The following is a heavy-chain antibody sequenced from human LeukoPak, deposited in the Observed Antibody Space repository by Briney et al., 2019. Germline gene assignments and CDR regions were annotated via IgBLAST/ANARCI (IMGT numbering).Heavy chain of an antibody. V-gene: IGHV3-9*01. J-gene: IGHJ4*02. CDR3: AKESEVTAAFDY. CDR2: ISWNSGSI. Sequence: GGSLRLSCAASGFTFDDYAMHWVRQAPGKGLEWVSGISWNSGSIGYADSVKGRFTISRDNSKNSLYLQMNSLRTEDTALYYCAKESEVTAAFDYWGQGTLVTVSS. D-gene: IGHD6-13*01. CDR1: GFTFDDYA.